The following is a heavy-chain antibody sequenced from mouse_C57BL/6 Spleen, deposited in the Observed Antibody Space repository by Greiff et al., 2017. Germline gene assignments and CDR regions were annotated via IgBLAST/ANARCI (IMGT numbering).Heavy chain of an antibody. J-gene: IGHJ2*01. V-gene: IGHV1-22*01. Sequence: EVQLQQSGPELVKPGASVKMSCKASGYTFTDYNMHWVKQSPGKSLEWIGYINPNNGGTSYNQKFKGKATVTVNKSYSTAYMELRSLTSEDSAFYYGAHYDCGDYFDYWGQGTTLTVSS. CDR3: AHYDCGDYFDY. CDR2: INPNNGGT. CDR1: GYTFTDYN. D-gene: IGHD2-4*01.